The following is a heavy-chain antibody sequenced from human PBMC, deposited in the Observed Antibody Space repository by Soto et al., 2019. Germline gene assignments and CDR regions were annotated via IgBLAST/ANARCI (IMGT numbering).Heavy chain of an antibody. Sequence: GGSLRLSCAASGFTFSSYGMHWVRQAPGKGLEWVAVIWYDGSNKYYADSVKGRFTISRDNSRNTLYLQMNSLRAEDTAVYYCARSRSEDWTISAYWGQGTLVTVSS. CDR1: GFTFSSYG. CDR3: ARSRSEDWTISAY. J-gene: IGHJ4*02. V-gene: IGHV3-33*01. D-gene: IGHD5-12*01. CDR2: IWYDGSNK.